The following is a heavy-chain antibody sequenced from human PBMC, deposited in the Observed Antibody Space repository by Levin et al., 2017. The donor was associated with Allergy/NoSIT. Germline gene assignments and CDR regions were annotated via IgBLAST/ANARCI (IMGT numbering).Heavy chain of an antibody. J-gene: IGHJ4*02. V-gene: IGHV3-30*15. Sequence: LSLTCAASGFSFSDYPMTWVRQGQGKGLEWVASTSYDGSNKNYADPVKGRFTISRDNSKDTLYLQMSSLRSEDTGVYYCARALSGSYFDYWGQGTLVTVSS. CDR1: GFSFSDYP. CDR3: ARALSGSYFDY. D-gene: IGHD3-10*01. CDR2: TSYDGSNK.